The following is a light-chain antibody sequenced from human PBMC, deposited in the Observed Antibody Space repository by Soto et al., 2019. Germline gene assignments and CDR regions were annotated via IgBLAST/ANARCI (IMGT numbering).Light chain of an antibody. CDR3: SSYTITSAYWV. CDR1: SSDIGDYKY. CDR2: DVS. Sequence: QSALTQPASVSGSPGQSITISCTGTSSDIGDYKYVSWYQQHPGNPPKLIIYDVSDRPSGVSNRFFGSKSGNTASLTISGLQAEDEANYYCSSYTITSAYWVFGGGTQLTVL. V-gene: IGLV2-14*03. J-gene: IGLJ3*02.